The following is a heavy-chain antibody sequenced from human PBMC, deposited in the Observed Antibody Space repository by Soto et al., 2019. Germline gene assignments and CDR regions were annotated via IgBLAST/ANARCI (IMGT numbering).Heavy chain of an antibody. CDR2: IYSSGGT. J-gene: IGHJ6*02. CDR3: SRWATGASSHCMYV. V-gene: IGHV4-4*07. D-gene: IGHD1-1*01. CDR1: GGSIDSYF. Sequence: QVQLQESGPGLVKPSETLSLTCSVSGGSIDSYFWSWIRQPAGKGLEWLGRIYSSGGTNYHVSLESRATMSVDRSKREFSLELRSATAADTAVYYLSRWATGASSHCMYVWGPGTTANVSS.